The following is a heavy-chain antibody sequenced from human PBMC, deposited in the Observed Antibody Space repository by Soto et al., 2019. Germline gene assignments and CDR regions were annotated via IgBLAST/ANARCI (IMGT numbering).Heavy chain of an antibody. CDR1: GYTFTSYA. CDR3: AVYRGIQLCLEANYYYYGMDF. CDR2: INAGNGNT. Sequence: ASVKVSCKASGYTFTSYAMHWVRQAPGQRLEWMGWINAGNGNTKYSQKFQGRVTITRDTSASTAYMELSSLRSDDTAVYYCAVYRGIQLCLEANYYYYGMDFRGQGTTVTVSS. J-gene: IGHJ6*02. V-gene: IGHV1-3*01. D-gene: IGHD5-18*01.